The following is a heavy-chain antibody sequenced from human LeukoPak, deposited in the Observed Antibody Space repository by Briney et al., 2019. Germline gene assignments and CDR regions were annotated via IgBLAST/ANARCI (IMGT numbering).Heavy chain of an antibody. D-gene: IGHD2-2*01. CDR1: GLTFSDYY. V-gene: IGHV3-11*01. CDR2: ISSSGSTI. J-gene: IGHJ5*02. CDR3: ARTPHCSSTSCYQSGWFDP. Sequence: PGGSLRLSCAASGLTFSDYYMSWIRQAPGKGLEWVSYISSSGSTIYYADSVKGRFTISRDNAKNSLYLQMNSLRAEDTAVYYCARTPHCSSTSCYQSGWFDPWGQGTLVTVSS.